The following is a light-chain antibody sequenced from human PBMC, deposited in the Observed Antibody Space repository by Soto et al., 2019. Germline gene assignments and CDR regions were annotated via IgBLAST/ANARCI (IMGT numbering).Light chain of an antibody. V-gene: IGLV1-40*01. CDR2: GNS. CDR1: SSNIGAGYD. Sequence: QYVLTQPPSVSGAPGQRVTIYCTGSSSNIGAGYDVHWYQQLPGTAPKLLIYGNSNRPSGVPDRFSGSKSGTSASLAITGLQAEDASDYYCQSYDSSLSGFYVFGTGTQLTVL. CDR3: QSYDSSLSGFYV. J-gene: IGLJ1*01.